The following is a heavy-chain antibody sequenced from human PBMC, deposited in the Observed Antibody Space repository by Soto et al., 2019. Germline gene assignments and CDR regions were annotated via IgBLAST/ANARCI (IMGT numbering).Heavy chain of an antibody. V-gene: IGHV2-5*02. D-gene: IGHD3-10*01. CDR3: AHYFYGSAVDP. J-gene: IGHJ5*02. CDR2: IYWDDDK. Sequence: QITLKESGPTLVKPTQTLTLTCTFSGFSLSTSGVGVGWIRQPPGKALEWLALIYWDDDKRYSPSLKSRLTTTKHTSNNQVVLTMTNMGPVDTATYYCAHYFYGSAVDPWGQGTLVTVSS. CDR1: GFSLSTSGVG.